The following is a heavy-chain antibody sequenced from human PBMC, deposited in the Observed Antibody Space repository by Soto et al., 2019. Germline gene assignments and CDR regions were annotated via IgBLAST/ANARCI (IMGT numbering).Heavy chain of an antibody. V-gene: IGHV1-69*01. CDR2: IIPIVGTA. J-gene: IGHJ6*02. CDR3: ARGIVVGPYYYYGMDV. D-gene: IGHD3-22*01. CDR1: GGTFSSYA. Sequence: QVQLVQSGAEVKKPGSSGKVSCKASGGTFSSYAISWVRQAPGQGLEWMGGIIPIVGTANYAQKFQGRVTITADESTSTAYMEMSSLRSEDTAVYYCARGIVVGPYYYYGMDVWGQGTTVTGSS.